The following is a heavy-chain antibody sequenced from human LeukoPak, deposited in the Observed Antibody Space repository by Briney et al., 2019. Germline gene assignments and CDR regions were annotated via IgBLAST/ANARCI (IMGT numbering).Heavy chain of an antibody. Sequence: GGSLRLSCAASGFTFDDYAMHWVRQVPGKGLEWVSGISWNSGSIADADSVKGRFTNSRDNAKNSVYLQMNSLRAEDMALYYCAKGVTWTEKTLFDYWGQGTLVTVSS. J-gene: IGHJ4*02. D-gene: IGHD2-21*02. CDR2: ISWNSGSI. V-gene: IGHV3-9*03. CDR3: AKGVTWTEKTLFDY. CDR1: GFTFDDYA.